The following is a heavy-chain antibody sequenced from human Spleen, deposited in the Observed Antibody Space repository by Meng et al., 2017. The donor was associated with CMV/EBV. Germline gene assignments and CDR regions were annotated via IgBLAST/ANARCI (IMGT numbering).Heavy chain of an antibody. CDR3: VRDGTGITAFDY. J-gene: IGHJ4*02. CDR1: GYTFTSYY. Sequence: ASVKVSCKASGYTFTSYYMHWVRQAPGQGLEWMGWISTYNGHTKYAQRLQGRVTMTTDTSTSTVYMEVRSLRSDDTAVYYCVRDGTGITAFDYWGQGTLVTVSS. D-gene: IGHD1-7*01. CDR2: ISTYNGHT. V-gene: IGHV1-18*04.